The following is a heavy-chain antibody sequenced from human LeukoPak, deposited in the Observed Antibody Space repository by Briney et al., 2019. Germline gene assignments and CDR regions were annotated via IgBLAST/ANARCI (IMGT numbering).Heavy chain of an antibody. CDR1: VFTLSSFW. CDR2: ISSSTRNI. CDR3: VRDPLGGHVDY. V-gene: IGHV3-21*01. Sequence: PGGSLSLSCAASVFTLSSFWMSCVRQAPGKGLEWASYISSSTRNIFYTDSVKGRFTISRDNAKNTLYLQMTRLRAEDTAIYYCVRDPLGGHVDYWGQGAMVAVCS. J-gene: IGHJ4*02.